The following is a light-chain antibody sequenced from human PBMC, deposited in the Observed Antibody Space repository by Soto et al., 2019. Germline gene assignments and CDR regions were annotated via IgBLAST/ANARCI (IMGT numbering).Light chain of an antibody. CDR1: QSVSSTY. Sequence: EIVLTQSPGTLSLSPGERATLSCRASQSVSSTYLAWYQQNPGQARRLLIYGASSRATGIPDRFSGSGSGTDFTLTISRLEPEDFAVYFCQQYGSSSYTFGQGNKLEIK. CDR2: GAS. V-gene: IGKV3-20*01. CDR3: QQYGSSSYT. J-gene: IGKJ2*01.